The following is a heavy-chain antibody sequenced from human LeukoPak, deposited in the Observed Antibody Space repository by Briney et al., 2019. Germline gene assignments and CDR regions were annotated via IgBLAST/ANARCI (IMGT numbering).Heavy chain of an antibody. V-gene: IGHV1-24*01. D-gene: IGHD3-16*01. CDR1: GYTLTELS. CDR3: ATWGLRLGELYDRGQRDAFDI. CDR2: FDPEDGET. J-gene: IGHJ3*02. Sequence: ASVKVSCKVSGYTLTELSMHWVRQAPGKGLEWMGGFDPEDGETIYAQKFQGRVTMTEDTSTDTAYMELSSLRSEDTAVYYCATWGLRLGELYDRGQRDAFDIWGQGTMVTVSS.